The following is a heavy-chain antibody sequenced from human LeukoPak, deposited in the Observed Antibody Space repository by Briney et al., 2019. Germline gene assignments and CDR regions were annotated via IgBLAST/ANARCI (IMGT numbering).Heavy chain of an antibody. V-gene: IGHV3-23*01. Sequence: PGGSLRLSCVASGDIFNNYAVSWVRQAPGKGLEWVSAISGSGSTYYADSVKGRFTISRDNSKNTGYLQMNSLRAEDTAVYYCVRGGPDCSPTTCYYDWGQGTLVTVSS. CDR2: ISGSGST. D-gene: IGHD2-2*01. CDR1: GDIFNNYA. CDR3: VRGGPDCSPTTCYYD. J-gene: IGHJ4*02.